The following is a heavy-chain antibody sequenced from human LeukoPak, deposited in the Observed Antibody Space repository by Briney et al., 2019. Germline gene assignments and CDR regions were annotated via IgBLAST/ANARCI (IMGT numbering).Heavy chain of an antibody. CDR2: INSDGSDT. J-gene: IGHJ3*01. CDR3: ARGGGDHAFDV. CDR1: GFSFTTYW. V-gene: IGHV3-74*01. Sequence: GGSPRLSCAASGFSFTTYWMHWVRRGPGKGLVWVSRINSDGSDTIYADSVKGRFTISRDNAKNTVYLQMDSLRAEDTAVYYCARGGGDHAFDVWGQGTMVTVSS. D-gene: IGHD2-21*02.